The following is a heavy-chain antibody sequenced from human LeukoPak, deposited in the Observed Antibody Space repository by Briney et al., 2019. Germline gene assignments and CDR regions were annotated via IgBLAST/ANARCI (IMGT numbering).Heavy chain of an antibody. CDR1: GGSISSYY. CDR2: IYYSGST. Sequence: PSETLSLTCTVSGGSISSYYWSWIRQPPGKGLEWIGYIYYSGSTNYNPSLKSRVTISVDTSKNQFSLRLRSVTAADTAVYYCARNMVQGDWVDYWGQGTLVTVSS. D-gene: IGHD3-10*01. CDR3: ARNMVQGDWVDY. V-gene: IGHV4-59*08. J-gene: IGHJ4*02.